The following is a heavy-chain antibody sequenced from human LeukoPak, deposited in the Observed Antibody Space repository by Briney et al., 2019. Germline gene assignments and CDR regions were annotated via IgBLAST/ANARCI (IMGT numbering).Heavy chain of an antibody. CDR3: ARVVRDYVWGSYRSAQAYMDV. Sequence: KPSETLSLTCTVSGGSISSSSYYWGWIRQPPGKGLEWIGSIYYSGSTYYDPSLKSRVTISVDTSKNQFSLKLSSVTAADTAVYYCARVVRDYVWGSYRSAQAYMDVWGKGTTVTVSS. CDR2: IYYSGST. V-gene: IGHV4-39*07. J-gene: IGHJ6*03. D-gene: IGHD3-16*02. CDR1: GGSISSSSYY.